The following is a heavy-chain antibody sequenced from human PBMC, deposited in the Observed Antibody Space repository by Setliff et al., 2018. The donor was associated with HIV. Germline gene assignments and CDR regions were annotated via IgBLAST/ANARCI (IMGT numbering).Heavy chain of an antibody. V-gene: IGHV4-4*07. D-gene: IGHD5-12*01. J-gene: IGHJ4*02. CDR3: ASFESGYDYNFDS. CDR1: GDSISGYY. Sequence: SETLSLTCTVSGDSISGYYWSWIRQPAGRGLEWTGRIHTSGSTNYNPSLKSRVTMSVDTSKNQFSLKLSSVTTADTAVYFCASFESGYDYNFDSWGQGTLVTVSS. CDR2: IHTSGST.